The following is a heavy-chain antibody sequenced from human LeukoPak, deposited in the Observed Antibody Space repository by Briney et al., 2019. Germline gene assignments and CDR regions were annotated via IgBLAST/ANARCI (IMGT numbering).Heavy chain of an antibody. V-gene: IGHV1-2*02. J-gene: IGHJ2*01. Sequence: ASVTVSCKASGYTFTGYYMHWVRQAPGQGLEWMGWINPNSGGTNYAQKFQGRVTMTRDTSISTAYMELSRLRSDDTAVYYCARDLGRGLDWYFDLWGRGTLVTVSS. CDR2: INPNSGGT. CDR1: GYTFTGYY. D-gene: IGHD1-26*01. CDR3: ARDLGRGLDWYFDL.